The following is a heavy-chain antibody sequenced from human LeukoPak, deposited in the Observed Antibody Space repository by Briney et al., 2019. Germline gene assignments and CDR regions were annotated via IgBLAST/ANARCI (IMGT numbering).Heavy chain of an antibody. V-gene: IGHV5-51*01. CDR2: IYPGDSDT. D-gene: IGHD4-17*01. J-gene: IGHJ6*02. CDR1: GYSFTSYW. Sequence: GESLKISCKGSGYSFTSYWIGWVRQMPGKGLEWMGIIYPGDSDTRYSPSFQGQVTISADKSTSTAYLQWSSLKASDTAMYYCARDGDYGRRSDYYYYGMDVWGQGTTVTVSS. CDR3: ARDGDYGRRSDYYYYGMDV.